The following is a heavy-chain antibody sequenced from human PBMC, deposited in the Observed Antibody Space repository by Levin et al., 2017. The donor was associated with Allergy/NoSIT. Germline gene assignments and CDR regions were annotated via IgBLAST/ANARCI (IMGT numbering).Heavy chain of an antibody. Sequence: GGSLRLSCAASGFTFNDYGMHWVRQAPGRGLEWLAVIWYDAITKYYVDSVKGRFTVSRDNSKNMLYLQMDSLRAEDTAIYYCVRDRKGPIDYWGQGTLVTVSS. V-gene: IGHV3-33*01. J-gene: IGHJ4*02. CDR3: VRDRKGPIDY. CDR1: GFTFNDYG. CDR2: IWYDAITK.